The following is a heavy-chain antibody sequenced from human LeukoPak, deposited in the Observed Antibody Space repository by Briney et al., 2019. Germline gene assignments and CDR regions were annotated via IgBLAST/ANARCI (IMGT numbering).Heavy chain of an antibody. CDR3: ARAIRPYYDILTGYYFDAFDI. D-gene: IGHD3-9*01. CDR1: GFTFSDYY. CDR2: ISSSGSTI. J-gene: IGHJ3*02. Sequence: GGSLRLSCAASGFTFSDYYMSWIRQAPGKGLEWVSYISSSGSTIYYADSVKGRFTISRDNAKNSLYLQMNSLRAEDTAVYYCARAIRPYYDILTGYYFDAFDIWGQGTMVTVSS. V-gene: IGHV3-11*04.